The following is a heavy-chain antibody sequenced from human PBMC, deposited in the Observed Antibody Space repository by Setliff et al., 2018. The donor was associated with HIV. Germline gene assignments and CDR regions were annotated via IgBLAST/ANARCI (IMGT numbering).Heavy chain of an antibody. CDR1: EFSFSTSW. CDR2: INSDGSTT. J-gene: IGHJ4*02. V-gene: IGHV3-74*03. CDR3: AREDFGEYPGRGIVY. Sequence: PGGSLRLSCAASEFSFSTSWMHWVRQAPGKGLVWVSTINSDGSTTTYADSVKGRFTISRDNSKNTRYLQLNSLRTDDTAVYYCAREDFGEYPGRGIVYWGQGTLVTVSS. D-gene: IGHD4-17*01.